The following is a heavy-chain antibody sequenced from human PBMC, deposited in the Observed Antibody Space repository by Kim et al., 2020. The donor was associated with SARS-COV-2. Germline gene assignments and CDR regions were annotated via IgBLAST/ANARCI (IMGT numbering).Heavy chain of an antibody. Sequence: ASVKVSCKFSGYTLTELSMHWVRQAPGKGLEWMGGFDPEDGETIYAQKFKGRVTMTEDTSTDTTYLELTSLRPEDKAVYYCATLDSSGYYKEYFIDYWGQGTLVTVSS. V-gene: IGHV1-24*01. J-gene: IGHJ4*02. CDR1: GYTLTELS. CDR2: FDPEDGET. D-gene: IGHD3-22*01. CDR3: ATLDSSGYYKEYFIDY.